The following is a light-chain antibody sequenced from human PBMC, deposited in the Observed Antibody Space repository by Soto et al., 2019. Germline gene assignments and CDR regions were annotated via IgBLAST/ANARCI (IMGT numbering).Light chain of an antibody. Sequence: EIVLTQSTGTLSLSPGERATLSCRAIQSVSSSYLAWCQQKPGQAPRLLIYGASSRATGIPDRFSGSGFGTDFTLTISRLEPEDFALYYCQHYAGGSRITFGQGTRLEIK. CDR1: QSVSSSY. J-gene: IGKJ5*01. CDR2: GAS. CDR3: QHYAGGSRIT. V-gene: IGKV3-20*01.